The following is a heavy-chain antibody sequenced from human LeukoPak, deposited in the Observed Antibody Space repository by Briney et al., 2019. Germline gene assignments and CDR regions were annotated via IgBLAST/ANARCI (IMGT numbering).Heavy chain of an antibody. CDR3: ARLSPMVRGVRYYFDY. Sequence: SETLSLTCTVSGGSISSYYWSWIRQPPGKGLEWIGYIYYSGSTNYNPSLKSRVTISVDTSKNQFSLKLSSVTAADTAVYYCARLSPMVRGVRYYFDYWGQGTLVTVSS. V-gene: IGHV4-59*01. CDR1: GGSISSYY. J-gene: IGHJ4*02. D-gene: IGHD3-10*01. CDR2: IYYSGST.